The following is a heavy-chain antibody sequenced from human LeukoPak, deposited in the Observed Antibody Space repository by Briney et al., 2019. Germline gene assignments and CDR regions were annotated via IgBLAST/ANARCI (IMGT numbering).Heavy chain of an antibody. V-gene: IGHV4-39*01. CDR1: GGSISSSNYY. CDR3: ASLPWIQIWNHY. Sequence: SETLSLTCTVSGGSISSSNYYWGWIRQPPGKGLECIGSIYYSGSTYYNPSLKSRVTISVDTSKNQFSLKLSSVTAADTAVYYCASLPWIQIWNHYWGQGTLVTVSS. D-gene: IGHD5-18*01. J-gene: IGHJ4*02. CDR2: IYYSGST.